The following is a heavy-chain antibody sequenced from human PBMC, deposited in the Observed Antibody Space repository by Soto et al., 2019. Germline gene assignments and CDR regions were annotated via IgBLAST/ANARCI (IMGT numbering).Heavy chain of an antibody. D-gene: IGHD3-10*01. J-gene: IGHJ5*02. Sequence: GGSLRLSCAASGFTFSSYWMSWVRQAPGKGLEWVANIKQDGSEKYYVDSVKGRFTISRDNAKNSLYLQMNSLRAEDTAVYYCARMLKKELWFGRDNGFDPWGQGTLVTVSS. CDR1: GFTFSSYW. V-gene: IGHV3-7*05. CDR2: IKQDGSEK. CDR3: ARMLKKELWFGRDNGFDP.